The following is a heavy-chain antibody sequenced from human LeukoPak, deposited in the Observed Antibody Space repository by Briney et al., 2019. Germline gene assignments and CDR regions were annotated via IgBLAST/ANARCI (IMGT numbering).Heavy chain of an antibody. D-gene: IGHD2-2*01. CDR2: ISSSSSYI. CDR1: GFTFSSYS. CDR3: AREPYCSSTSCAHYFDY. V-gene: IGHV3-21*01. J-gene: IGHJ4*02. Sequence: GGSLRLSCAASGFTFSSYSMNWVRQAPGKGLEWVSSISSSSSYIYYADSVKGRFTISRDNAKNSLYLQMNSLRAEDTAVYYCAREPYCSSTSCAHYFDYWGQGTLVTVSS.